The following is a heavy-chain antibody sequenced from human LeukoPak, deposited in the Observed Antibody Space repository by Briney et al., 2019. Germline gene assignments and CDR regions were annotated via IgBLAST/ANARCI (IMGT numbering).Heavy chain of an antibody. Sequence: GGSLRLSCTASGFTFGDYSLSWVRQAPEKGLEWVGFIRRKGYGGTTEYAPSVKGRFIISRDDSKSTAYMQMNSLKTEDTAVYYCTRDHDFWSGPFDVWGKGTTVTVSS. D-gene: IGHD3-3*01. CDR1: GFTFGDYS. J-gene: IGHJ6*04. CDR3: TRDHDFWSGPFDV. CDR2: IRRKGYGGTT. V-gene: IGHV3-49*04.